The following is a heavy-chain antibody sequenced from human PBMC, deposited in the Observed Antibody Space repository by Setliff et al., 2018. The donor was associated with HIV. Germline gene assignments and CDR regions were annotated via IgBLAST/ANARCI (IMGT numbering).Heavy chain of an antibody. CDR3: AQGEGFYGDYTFDH. V-gene: IGHV4-59*11. CDR2: IYSTGSN. CDR1: GPSINIHY. D-gene: IGHD4-17*01. Sequence: SETLSLTCTGSGPSINIHYWSWIRQSPGKGFEWIGYIYSTGSNNYNPSLQSRVTISMVGSRNQFSLKVTSVTAADTAVYYCAQGEGFYGDYTFDHWGQGRQVTVSS. J-gene: IGHJ4*02.